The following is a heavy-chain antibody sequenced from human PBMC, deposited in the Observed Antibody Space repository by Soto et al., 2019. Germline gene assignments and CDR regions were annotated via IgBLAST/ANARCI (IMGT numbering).Heavy chain of an antibody. J-gene: IGHJ6*02. CDR3: ASKAEGYYDFWSGYYTSDYYYGMDV. CDR1: CCTFTSYG. Sequence: ASVKVSCKASCCTFTSYGISWVRQAPGQGLEWMGWISAYNGNTNYAQKLQGRDTMTTDTSTSTAYMELRSLRSDDTAVYYCASKAEGYYDFWSGYYTSDYYYGMDVWGQGTTVTVSS. D-gene: IGHD3-3*01. V-gene: IGHV1-18*04. CDR2: ISAYNGNT.